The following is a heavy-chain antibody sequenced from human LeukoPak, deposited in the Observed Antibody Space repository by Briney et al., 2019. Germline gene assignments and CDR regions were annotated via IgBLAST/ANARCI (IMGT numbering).Heavy chain of an antibody. Sequence: GGSLRLSCAASGFTFSSYSMNWVRQAPGKGLEWVSYISSSSSTIYYADSVKGRFTISRDNAKNSLYLQMNNLRDEDTAVYYLGRALPDGDYPCYWGPGTLVTVSS. D-gene: IGHD4-17*01. V-gene: IGHV3-48*02. CDR3: GRALPDGDYPCY. CDR1: GFTFSSYS. J-gene: IGHJ4*02. CDR2: ISSSSSTI.